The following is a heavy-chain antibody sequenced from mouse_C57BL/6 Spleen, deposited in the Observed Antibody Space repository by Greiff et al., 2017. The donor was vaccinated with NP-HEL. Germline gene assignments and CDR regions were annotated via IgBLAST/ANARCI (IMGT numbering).Heavy chain of an antibody. V-gene: IGHV1-15*01. CDR1: GYTFTDYE. CDR3: TRGSYGTYAMDY. Sequence: VQLQESGAELVRPGASVTLSCKASGYTFTDYEMHWVKQTPVHGLEWIGAIDPETGGTAYNQKFKGKAILTADKSSSTAYMELRSLTSEDSAVYYCTRGSYGTYAMDYWGQGTSVTVSS. CDR2: IDPETGGT. D-gene: IGHD1-1*01. J-gene: IGHJ4*01.